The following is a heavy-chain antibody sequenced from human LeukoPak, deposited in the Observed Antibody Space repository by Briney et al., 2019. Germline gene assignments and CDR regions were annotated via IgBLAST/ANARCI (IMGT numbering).Heavy chain of an antibody. V-gene: IGHV3-23*01. CDR2: ISGSGTDT. J-gene: IGHJ6*03. Sequence: PGESLRLSCAASGFTFSSYAMSWVRQAPGTGMEWVSTISGSGTDTFYADSAKGRFTISRDNSKNTLYLQMSSLRAEDTAVYYCAKVATVTTYYYYYYMDVWGKGTTVTVSS. CDR3: AKVATVTTYYYYYYMDV. D-gene: IGHD4-17*01. CDR1: GFTFSSYA.